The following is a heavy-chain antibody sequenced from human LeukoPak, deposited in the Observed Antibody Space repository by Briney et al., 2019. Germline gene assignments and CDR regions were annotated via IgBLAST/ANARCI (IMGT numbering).Heavy chain of an antibody. V-gene: IGHV3-30*02. CDR1: GFTFSSYG. CDR3: AKVAQGSPYGLADAFDI. J-gene: IGHJ3*02. D-gene: IGHD3-10*01. CDR2: IRYDGSNK. Sequence: PGGSLRLSCAASGFTFSSYGMHWVRQAPGKGLEWVAFIRYDGSNKYYADSVKGRFTISRDNSKNTLYLQMNSLRAEDTAVYYCAKVAQGSPYGLADAFDIWGQGTMVTVSS.